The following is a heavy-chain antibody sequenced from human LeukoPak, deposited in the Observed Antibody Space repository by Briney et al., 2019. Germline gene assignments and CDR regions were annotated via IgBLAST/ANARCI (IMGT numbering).Heavy chain of an antibody. CDR2: ISSSSSYI. Sequence: PGGSLRLSCAASGFTFSSYSMNWVRQAPGKGLEWASSISSSSSYIYYADSVKGRFTISRDNAKNSLYLQMNSLRAEDTAVYYCARDLLGYYDSSGPFDYWGQGTLVTVSS. D-gene: IGHD3-22*01. V-gene: IGHV3-21*01. CDR1: GFTFSSYS. J-gene: IGHJ4*02. CDR3: ARDLLGYYDSSGPFDY.